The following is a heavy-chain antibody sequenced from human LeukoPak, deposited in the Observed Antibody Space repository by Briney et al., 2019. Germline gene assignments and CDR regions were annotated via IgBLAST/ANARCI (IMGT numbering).Heavy chain of an antibody. V-gene: IGHV4-59*01. CDR1: SGSISSCY. J-gene: IGHJ4*02. CDR3: ARVRDQRIDY. D-gene: IGHD1-1*01. CDR2: ISYSGST. Sequence: SETLSLTCTVSSGSISSCYWSWIRQPPGKGLEWIGFISYSGSTNYNPSLKSRVTISVDTSKNQFSLNLSSVTAADTAVYYCARVRDQRIDYWGQGTLVTASS.